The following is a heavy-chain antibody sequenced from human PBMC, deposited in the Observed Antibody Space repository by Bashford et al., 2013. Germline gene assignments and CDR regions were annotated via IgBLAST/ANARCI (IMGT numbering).Heavy chain of an antibody. Sequence: WVRQAPGKGLEWVGRVKRNTDDGTTDYAAPVKGRFTISRDDSKNTLFLQMNSLKTEDTAVYYCTTGPGIAVGRLFDIVGPRTMVTVSS. V-gene: IGHV3-15*01. CDR3: TTGPGIAVGRLFDI. J-gene: IGHJ3*02. D-gene: IGHD6-19*01. CDR2: VKRNTDDGTT.